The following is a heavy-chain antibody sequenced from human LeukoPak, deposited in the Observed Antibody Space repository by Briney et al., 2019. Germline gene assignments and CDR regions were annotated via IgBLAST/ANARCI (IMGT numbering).Heavy chain of an antibody. V-gene: IGHV1-3*01. CDR1: GYTFTSYA. D-gene: IGHD2-2*02. J-gene: IGHJ3*02. CDR3: AKDIHDEDAFDI. CDR2: INAGNGNT. Sequence: GASVKVSCKASGYTFTSYAMHWVRQAPGQRLEWMGWINAGNGNTKYSQKFRGRVTITRDTSASTAYMELSSLRAEDTALYYCAKDIHDEDAFDIWGQGTMVTVSS.